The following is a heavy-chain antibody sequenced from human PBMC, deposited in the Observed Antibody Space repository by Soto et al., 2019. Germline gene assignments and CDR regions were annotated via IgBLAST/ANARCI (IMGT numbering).Heavy chain of an antibody. J-gene: IGHJ4*02. CDR3: AKSTAHIVVVVAATLDY. D-gene: IGHD2-15*01. Sequence: VQLVESGGGVVQPGRSLRLSCAASGFTFSSYGMHWVRQAPGKGLEWVAVISYDGSNKYYADSVKGRFTISRDNSKNTLYLQMNSLRAEDTAVYYCAKSTAHIVVVVAATLDYWGQGTLVTVSS. CDR1: GFTFSSYG. CDR2: ISYDGSNK. V-gene: IGHV3-30*18.